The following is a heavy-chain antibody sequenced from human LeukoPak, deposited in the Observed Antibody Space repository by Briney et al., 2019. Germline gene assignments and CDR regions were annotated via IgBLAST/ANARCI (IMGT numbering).Heavy chain of an antibody. V-gene: IGHV1-18*01. CDR3: ARYCSGGSCYSHWFRLGMDV. CDR1: GYTFTSYG. Sequence: ASVKVSCKASGYTFTSYGISWVRQAPGQGPEWMGWISAYNGNTNYAQKLQGRVTMTTDTSTSTAYMELRSLRSDDTAVYYCARYCSGGSCYSHWFRLGMDVWGQGTTVTVSS. J-gene: IGHJ6*02. D-gene: IGHD2-15*01. CDR2: ISAYNGNT.